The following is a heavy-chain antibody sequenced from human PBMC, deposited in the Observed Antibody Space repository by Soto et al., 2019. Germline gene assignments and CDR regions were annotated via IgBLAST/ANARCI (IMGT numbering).Heavy chain of an antibody. CDR2: INAGNGNT. CDR1: GYTLTSYA. V-gene: IGHV1-3*01. Sequence: ASVKVSCKASGYTLTSYAMHWVRQAPGQRLEWMGWINAGNGNTKYSQKFQGRVTITRDTSASTAYMELSSLRSEDTAVYYCAREAKPLKYYFDYWGQGTLVTVSS. J-gene: IGHJ4*02. CDR3: AREAKPLKYYFDY.